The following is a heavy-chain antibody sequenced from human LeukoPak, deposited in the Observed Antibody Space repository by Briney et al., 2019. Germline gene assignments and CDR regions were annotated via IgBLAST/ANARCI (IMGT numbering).Heavy chain of an antibody. CDR1: GYTVTGYY. CDR2: INPNSGGT. CDR3: ARESLGYGAEKANAFDI. Sequence: ASVKVSCKASGYTVTGYYMHWVRQAPGQGLEWMGWINPNSGGTNYAQKFQGRVTMTRDTSISTAYMELSRLRSDDTAVYYCARESLGYGAEKANAFDIWGQGTMVTVSS. V-gene: IGHV1-2*02. J-gene: IGHJ3*02. D-gene: IGHD4-17*01.